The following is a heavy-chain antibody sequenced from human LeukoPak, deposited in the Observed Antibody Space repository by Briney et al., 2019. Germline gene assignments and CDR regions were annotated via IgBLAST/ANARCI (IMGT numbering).Heavy chain of an antibody. J-gene: IGHJ4*02. CDR1: GFIFSSYE. CDR2: ISNTDSTI. V-gene: IGHV3-48*03. CDR3: ARDGGLSDNVCFLDY. Sequence: GGSLRLSCAGSGFIFSSYEMNWVRQAPGKGLEWVSYISNTDSTIYYADSVKGRFTISRDNAKNSLYLQMDSLRVEDTAVYYCARDGGLSDNVCFLDYWGQGTLVTVSS. D-gene: IGHD3-16*01.